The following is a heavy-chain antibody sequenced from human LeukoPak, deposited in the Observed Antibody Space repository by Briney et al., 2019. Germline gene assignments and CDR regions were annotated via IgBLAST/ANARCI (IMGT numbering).Heavy chain of an antibody. Sequence: GASVKVSCKASGYTFTSYAMHGGRQAPGQRLEWMGWINAGNGNTKYSQKFQGRVTITADESTSTAYMELSSLRSEDTAVYYCARDGIAVASNAFDIWGQGTMVTVSS. CDR2: INAGNGNT. CDR3: ARDGIAVASNAFDI. V-gene: IGHV1-3*01. D-gene: IGHD6-19*01. CDR1: GYTFTSYA. J-gene: IGHJ3*02.